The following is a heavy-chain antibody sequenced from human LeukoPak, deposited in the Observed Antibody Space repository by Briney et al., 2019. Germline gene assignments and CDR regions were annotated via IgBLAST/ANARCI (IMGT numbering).Heavy chain of an antibody. Sequence: ASVKVSCKASGYTFTGYYMHWVRQAPGQGLEWMGWINPNSGGTNYAQKFQGRVTMTRDTSISTAYMELSRLRSDDTAVYYCAREYSSSSGYYHGMDVWGQGTTVTVSS. V-gene: IGHV1-2*02. CDR1: GYTFTGYY. J-gene: IGHJ6*02. D-gene: IGHD6-6*01. CDR3: AREYSSSSGYYHGMDV. CDR2: INPNSGGT.